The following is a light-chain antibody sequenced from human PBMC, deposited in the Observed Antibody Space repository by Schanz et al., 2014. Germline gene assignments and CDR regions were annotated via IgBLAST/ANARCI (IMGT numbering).Light chain of an antibody. CDR1: SSDVGVYNY. V-gene: IGLV2-8*01. CDR2: KVF. J-gene: IGLJ2*01. CDR3: SSYAGNNDFGV. Sequence: QSALTQPASVSGSPGQSITISCTGTSSDVGVYNYVSWYQQHPGKAPKLMIYKVFKRPSGVPDRFSGSKSGNTASLTVSGLQAEDEADYYCSSYAGNNDFGVFGGGTKLTVL.